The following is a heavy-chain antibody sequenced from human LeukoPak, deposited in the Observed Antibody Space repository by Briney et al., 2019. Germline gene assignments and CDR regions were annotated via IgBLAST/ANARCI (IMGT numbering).Heavy chain of an antibody. CDR1: GFTFSSYS. CDR3: ARPANGRNDDDWFDP. D-gene: IGHD1-1*01. J-gene: IGHJ5*02. CDR2: ISSSSSYI. V-gene: IGHV3-21*01. Sequence: GGSLRLSCAASGFTFSSYSMNWVRQAPGKGLEWVSSISSSSSYIYYADSVKGRFTISRDNAKNSLYLQMNSLRAEDTAVYYCARPANGRNDDDWFDPWGQGTLVTVSS.